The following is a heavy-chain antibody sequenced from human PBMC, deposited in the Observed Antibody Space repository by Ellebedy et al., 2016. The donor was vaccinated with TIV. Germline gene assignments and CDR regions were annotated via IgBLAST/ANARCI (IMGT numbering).Heavy chain of an antibody. CDR1: GGTFSSYA. CDR3: ARDYGGSRATFDY. CDR2: IIPIFGTA. V-gene: IGHV1-69*13. Sequence: SVKVSWXASGGTFSSYAISWVRQAPGQGLEWMGGIIPIFGTANYAQKFQGRVTITADESTSTAYMELSSLRSEDTAVYYCARDYGGSRATFDYWGQGTLVTVSS. J-gene: IGHJ4*02. D-gene: IGHD4-23*01.